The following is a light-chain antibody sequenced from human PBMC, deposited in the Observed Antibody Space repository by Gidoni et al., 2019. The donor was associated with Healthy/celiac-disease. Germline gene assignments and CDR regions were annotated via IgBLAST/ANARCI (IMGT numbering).Light chain of an antibody. Sequence: IVMTKSPATLSVSPGERATRSCRASQSVSSNLALYQQKPGQAPRLLIYGASTRATGIPARFSGSGSGTEFTLTISSLQSEDFAVYSCQQYNNWPPVTFGQGTKVEIK. CDR1: QSVSSN. CDR3: QQYNNWPPVT. J-gene: IGKJ1*01. V-gene: IGKV3-15*01. CDR2: GAS.